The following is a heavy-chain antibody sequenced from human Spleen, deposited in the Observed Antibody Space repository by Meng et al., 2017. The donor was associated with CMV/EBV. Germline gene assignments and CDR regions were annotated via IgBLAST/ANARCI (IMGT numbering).Heavy chain of an antibody. CDR3: AREENSSGNWFDP. J-gene: IGHJ5*02. CDR1: GFTFSSYW. Sequence: GESLKISCAASGFTFSSYWMSWVRQAPGKGLEWVANIKQDGSEKYYVDSVKGRFTISRDNANNSLYLQMNSLRAEDTAMYYCAREENSSGNWFDPWGQGTLVTVSS. D-gene: IGHD6-19*01. V-gene: IGHV3-7*01. CDR2: IKQDGSEK.